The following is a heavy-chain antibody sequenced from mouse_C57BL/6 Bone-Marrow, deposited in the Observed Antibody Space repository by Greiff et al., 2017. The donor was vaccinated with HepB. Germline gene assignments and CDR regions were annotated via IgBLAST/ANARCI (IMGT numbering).Heavy chain of an antibody. Sequence: QVQLKESGPGLVQPSQSLSITCTVSGFSLTSYGVHWVRQSPGKGLEWLGVIWSGGSTDYNAAFISRLSISKDNSKSQVFFKMNSLQADDNAIYYCARNCRYGSSYPDWYFDVWGTGTTVTVSS. V-gene: IGHV2-2*01. CDR2: IWSGGST. CDR1: GFSLTSYG. J-gene: IGHJ1*03. D-gene: IGHD1-1*01. CDR3: ARNCRYGSSYPDWYFDV.